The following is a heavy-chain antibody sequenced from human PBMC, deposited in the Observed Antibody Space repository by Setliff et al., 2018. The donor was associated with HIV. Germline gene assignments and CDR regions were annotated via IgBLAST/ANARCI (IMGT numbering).Heavy chain of an antibody. Sequence: PGESLKISCKGSGYSFTSYWISWVRQMPGKGLEWMGRIDPSDSYTNYSPSFQGHVTISADKSISTAYLQWSSLKASDTAMYYCARSDSANWHVDYWGQGTLVTVSS. CDR1: GYSFTSYW. J-gene: IGHJ4*02. CDR3: ARSDSANWHVDY. CDR2: IDPSDSYT. V-gene: IGHV5-10-1*01. D-gene: IGHD1-1*01.